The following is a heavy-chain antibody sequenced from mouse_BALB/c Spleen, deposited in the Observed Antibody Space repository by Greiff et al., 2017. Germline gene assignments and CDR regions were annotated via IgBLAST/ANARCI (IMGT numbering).Heavy chain of an antibody. CDR3: ARQGYGNYGAY. CDR2: ISSGGSYT. Sequence: EVHLVESGGGLVKPGGSLKLSCAASGFTFSSYAMSWVRQTPEKRLEWVATISSGGSYTYYPDSVKGRFTISRDNAKNTLYLQMSSLRSEDTAMYYCARQGYGNYGAYWGQGTLVTVSA. V-gene: IGHV5-9-3*01. D-gene: IGHD2-10*02. CDR1: GFTFSSYA. J-gene: IGHJ3*01.